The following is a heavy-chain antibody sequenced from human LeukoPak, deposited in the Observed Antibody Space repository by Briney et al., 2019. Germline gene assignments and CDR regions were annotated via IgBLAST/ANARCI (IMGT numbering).Heavy chain of an antibody. D-gene: IGHD2-2*01. CDR3: ARDYCSSTSCYYAFDI. V-gene: IGHV4-31*03. CDR2: IYYSGST. J-gene: IGHJ3*02. CDR1: GCSISSGGYY. Sequence: PSETPSLTCTFSGCSISSGGYYWLCLRQPPGKGLEWIGYIYYSGSTFYNPSLKSRVTISVDTSKNQFSLKLSSVTAADTAVYYCARDYCSSTSCYYAFDIWGQGTMVTVSS.